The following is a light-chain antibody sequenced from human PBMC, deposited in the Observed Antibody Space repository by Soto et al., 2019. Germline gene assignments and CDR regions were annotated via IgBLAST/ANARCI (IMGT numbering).Light chain of an antibody. CDR2: GAS. CDR3: HQRYNWPRVT. V-gene: IGKV3D-20*02. Sequence: IVLTQSPVTLSLSPGERATRACRASQSVSNNYLAWYQQKPGQAPRLLIYGASNRAPGIPDRFSGSGSGTEFSLTIPSLEPEDFAVYFCHQRYNWPRVTFGQGTRLEIK. J-gene: IGKJ5*01. CDR1: QSVSNNY.